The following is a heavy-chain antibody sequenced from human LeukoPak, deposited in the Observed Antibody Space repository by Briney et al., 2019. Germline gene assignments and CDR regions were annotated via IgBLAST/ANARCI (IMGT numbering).Heavy chain of an antibody. CDR3: ARQGQAAAGTGDWFDP. J-gene: IGHJ5*02. Sequence: SETLSLTCTVSGGSISSSSYYWGWIRQPPGKGLEWIVSIYYSGSTYYNPSLKSRVTISVDTSKNQFSLKLSSVTAADTAVYYCARQGQAAAGTGDWFDPWGQGTLVTVSS. V-gene: IGHV4-39*01. D-gene: IGHD6-13*01. CDR2: IYYSGST. CDR1: GGSISSSSYY.